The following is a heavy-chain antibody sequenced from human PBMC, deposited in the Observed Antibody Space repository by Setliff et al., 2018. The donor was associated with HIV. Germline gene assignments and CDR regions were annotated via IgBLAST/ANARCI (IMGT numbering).Heavy chain of an antibody. J-gene: IGHJ4*02. D-gene: IGHD3-22*01. CDR3: AKELAASGLGYFDS. V-gene: IGHV3-23*01. CDR2: ITIGSGERT. Sequence: PGGSLRLSCAASGFTFRNYKMNWVRQAPGKGLEWVSSITIGSGERTFYADSVKGRFTISRDNSKNTVYLQMNSLRAEDTAEYYCAKELAASGLGYFDSWGRGILVTVSS. CDR1: GFTFRNYK.